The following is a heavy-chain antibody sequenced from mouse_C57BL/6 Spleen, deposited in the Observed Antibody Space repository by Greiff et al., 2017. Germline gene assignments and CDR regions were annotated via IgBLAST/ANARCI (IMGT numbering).Heavy chain of an antibody. Sequence: EVQVVESGGGLVQPGGSMKLSCVASGFTFSNYWMNWVRQSPEKGLEWVAQIRLKSDNYATHYAESVKGRFTISRDDSKSSVYLQMNNLRAEDTGIDYCTDDGYSGAMDYWGQGTSVTVSS. D-gene: IGHD2-3*01. CDR1: GFTFSNYW. CDR3: TDDGYSGAMDY. CDR2: IRLKSDNYAT. V-gene: IGHV6-3*01. J-gene: IGHJ4*01.